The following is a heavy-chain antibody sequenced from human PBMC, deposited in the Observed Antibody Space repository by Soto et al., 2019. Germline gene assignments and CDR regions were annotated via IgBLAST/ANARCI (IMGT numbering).Heavy chain of an antibody. J-gene: IGHJ4*02. CDR3: ARDQPGYSYGYGLGY. V-gene: IGHV3-21*01. Sequence: LRLSCAASGFTFSSYSMNWVRQAPGKGLEWVSSISSSSSYIYYPDSVKGRFTISRDNAKNSLYLQMNSLRAEDTAVYYCARDQPGYSYGYGLGYWGQGTLVTVSS. D-gene: IGHD5-18*01. CDR2: ISSSSSYI. CDR1: GFTFSSYS.